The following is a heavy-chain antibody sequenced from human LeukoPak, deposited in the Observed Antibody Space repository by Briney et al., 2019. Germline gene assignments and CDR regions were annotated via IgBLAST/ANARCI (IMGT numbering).Heavy chain of an antibody. J-gene: IGHJ3*02. V-gene: IGHV3-30*02. CDR3: ASPEYSSSRRAFDI. D-gene: IGHD6-6*01. CDR2: IRYDGSNK. CDR1: GFTFSSYG. Sequence: PGGSLRLSCAASGFTFSSYGMHWVRQAPGKGLEWVAFIRYDGSNKYYADSVKGQFTISRDNSKNTLYLQMNSLRAEDTAVYYCASPEYSSSRRAFDIWGQGTMVTVSS.